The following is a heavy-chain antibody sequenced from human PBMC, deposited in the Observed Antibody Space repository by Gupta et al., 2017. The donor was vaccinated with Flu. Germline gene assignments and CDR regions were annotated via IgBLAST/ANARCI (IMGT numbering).Heavy chain of an antibody. V-gene: IGHV4-4*02. Sequence: QVQLQESGPGLVKPSGTLSLTCAVSGASISSGNWWSWVRQTPGKGLEWIGEIYHIGSTKYNPSLKSRVTIAVDEAKNQFSLTLNSVTAADTAVYYCARNEYAYGIWYWGQGTLVTVSS. D-gene: IGHD3-16*01. CDR3: ARNEYAYGIWY. J-gene: IGHJ4*02. CDR1: GASISSGNW. CDR2: IYHIGST.